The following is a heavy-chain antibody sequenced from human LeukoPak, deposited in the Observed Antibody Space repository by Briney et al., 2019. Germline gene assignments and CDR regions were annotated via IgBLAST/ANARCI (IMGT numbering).Heavy chain of an antibody. CDR1: GFTFSDYY. CDR2: ISSSGSAI. Sequence: PGGSLRLSCAASGFTFSDYYMSWIRQAPGKGLEWVSYISSSGSAIYYADSVKGRFTISRDNAKNSLYLQMSSLGAEDTAVYYCATPRGGKLLLDAFDMWGQGTMVTVSS. CDR3: ATPRGGKLLLDAFDM. V-gene: IGHV3-11*04. D-gene: IGHD1-26*01. J-gene: IGHJ3*02.